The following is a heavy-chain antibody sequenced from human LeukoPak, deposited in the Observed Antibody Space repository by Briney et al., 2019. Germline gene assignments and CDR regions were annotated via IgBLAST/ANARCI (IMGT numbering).Heavy chain of an antibody. CDR2: IYYSGTT. D-gene: IGHD6-13*01. V-gene: IGHV4-59*08. Sequence: PSETLSLTCTVSGGSISSYYWSWIRQPPGKGLEWIGYIYYSGTTNYNPSLKSRVTILVDTSKNQSSLNLSSVTAADTAVYYCARRGIAAAGYDYWGQGTLVTVSS. CDR1: GGSISSYY. CDR3: ARRGIAAAGYDY. J-gene: IGHJ4*02.